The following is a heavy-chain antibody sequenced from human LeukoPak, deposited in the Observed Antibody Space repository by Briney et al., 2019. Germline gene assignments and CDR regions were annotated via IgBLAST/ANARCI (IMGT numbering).Heavy chain of an antibody. J-gene: IGHJ4*02. Sequence: GGSLRLSCAASGFIFSTYWMSWVRQAPGKGLEWVANIKEDGSESHYVDSVKGRFTISRDNAKNSLYLQMNSLRAEDTAIYYCAKERDYGPADYWGQGTLVTVSS. CDR2: IKEDGSES. D-gene: IGHD4/OR15-4a*01. CDR1: GFIFSTYW. CDR3: AKERDYGPADY. V-gene: IGHV3-7*03.